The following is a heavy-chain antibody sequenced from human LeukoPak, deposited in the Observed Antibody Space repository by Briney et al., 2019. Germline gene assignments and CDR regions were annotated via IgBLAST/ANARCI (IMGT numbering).Heavy chain of an antibody. J-gene: IGHJ4*02. D-gene: IGHD3-22*01. CDR1: GYTLTELS. V-gene: IGHV1-24*01. CDR2: FDPEDGET. CDR3: PTGPPGSSGYYNLDY. Sequence: GASVKVSCKVSGYTLTELSMHWVRQAPGKGLEWRGGFDPEDGETIYAQKFQGRVTMTEDTSTDTAYMELSSLRSEDTAVYYCPTGPPGSSGYYNLDYWGQGTLVTVSS.